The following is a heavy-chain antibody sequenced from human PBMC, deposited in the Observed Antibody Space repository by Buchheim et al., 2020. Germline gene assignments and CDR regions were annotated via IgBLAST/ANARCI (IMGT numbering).Heavy chain of an antibody. D-gene: IGHD3-9*01. V-gene: IGHV3-48*04. J-gene: IGHJ6*02. Sequence: EVQLVESGGGLVQPGGSLRLSCAASGFTFSSYSMNWVRQAPGKGLEWVSYISSSSSTIYYADSVKGRFTISSDNAKNSLYLQMNSLRAEDTAVYYCARERYYDILTGYYLPYYYYGMDVWGQGTT. CDR3: ARERYYDILTGYYLPYYYYGMDV. CDR2: ISSSSSTI. CDR1: GFTFSSYS.